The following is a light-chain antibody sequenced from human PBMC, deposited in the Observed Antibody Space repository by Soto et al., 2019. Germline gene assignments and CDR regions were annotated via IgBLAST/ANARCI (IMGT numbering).Light chain of an antibody. CDR1: QSVSSSY. CDR3: QQFVSSPGT. V-gene: IGKV3-20*01. J-gene: IGKJ4*01. CDR2: GAS. Sequence: EIVLTQSPVTLSLSPGERATLSCRASQSVSSSYLAWYQQKPGQAPRLLMYGASSRATGIPDRFSGSGSGTDFTLTISRLEPEDFAVYYCQQFVSSPGTFGGGTKVDIK.